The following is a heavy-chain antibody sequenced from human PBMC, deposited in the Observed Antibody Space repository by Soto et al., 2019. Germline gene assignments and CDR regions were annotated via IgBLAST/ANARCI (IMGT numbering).Heavy chain of an antibody. D-gene: IGHD2-8*01. CDR3: VRRENMYGNSDHGFFEY. J-gene: IGHJ4*02. CDR1: GFSLTTSGVG. V-gene: IGHV2-5*02. CDR2: IYWDDDK. Sequence: QITLEESGPARVRPSQPLALTCTFSGFSLTTSGVGVGWIRKTPGKALEWLAFIYWDDDKRYNPSLRSRLSIMKDTTKKQVIPNVADLDPVDTTTYFCVRRENMYGNSDHGFFEYWGQGLLVTVSS.